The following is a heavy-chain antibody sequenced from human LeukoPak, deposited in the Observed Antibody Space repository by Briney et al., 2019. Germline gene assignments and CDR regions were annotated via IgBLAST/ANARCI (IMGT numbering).Heavy chain of an antibody. Sequence: SETLSLTCTVSGGSISSSSYYWGWIRQPPGKGLEWIGSIYYSGSTNYNPSLKSRVTISVDTSKNQFSLKLSSVTAADTAVYYCARGSPGGPLPFDPWGQGTLVTVSS. CDR3: ARGSPGGPLPFDP. V-gene: IGHV4-39*07. J-gene: IGHJ5*02. CDR2: IYYSGST. CDR1: GGSISSSSYY.